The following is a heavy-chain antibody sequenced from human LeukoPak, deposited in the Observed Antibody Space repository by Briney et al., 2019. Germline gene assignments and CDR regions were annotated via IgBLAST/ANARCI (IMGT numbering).Heavy chain of an antibody. Sequence: ASVKVSGKASGYTFTGYYMHWVRQAPGQGLEWMGWISAYNGNTNYAQKLQGRVTMTTDTSTSTAYMELRSLRSDDTAVYYCARANLDIVVVPAAGFDPWGQGTLVTVSS. J-gene: IGHJ5*02. CDR3: ARANLDIVVVPAAGFDP. CDR2: ISAYNGNT. V-gene: IGHV1-18*04. D-gene: IGHD2-2*03. CDR1: GYTFTGYY.